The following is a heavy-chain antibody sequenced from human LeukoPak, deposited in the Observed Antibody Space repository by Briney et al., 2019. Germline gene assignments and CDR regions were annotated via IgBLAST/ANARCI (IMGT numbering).Heavy chain of an antibody. D-gene: IGHD3-22*01. Sequence: GGSLRLSCAASGFTFSYYTMHWVRQATGKGLEWVAVISYDGSNKYYADSVKGRFTISRDNSKNTLYLQMNSLRAEDTAVYYCARVLNYYDSSGYYFSYWGQGTLVTVSS. V-gene: IGHV3-30-3*01. CDR3: ARVLNYYDSSGYYFSY. J-gene: IGHJ4*02. CDR1: GFTFSYYT. CDR2: ISYDGSNK.